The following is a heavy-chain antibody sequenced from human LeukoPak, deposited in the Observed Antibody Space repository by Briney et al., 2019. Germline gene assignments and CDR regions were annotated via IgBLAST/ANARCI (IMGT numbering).Heavy chain of an antibody. D-gene: IGHD6-19*01. CDR2: INPNSGGT. V-gene: IGHV1-2*02. Sequence: ASVKVSCKASGYTFTGYYMHWVRQAPGQGLEWLGWINPNSGGTNYAQKFQGRVTMTGDTSISTAYMELSRLRSDDTAVYYCAREGIAVAGTIHWGQGTLVTVSS. J-gene: IGHJ4*02. CDR3: AREGIAVAGTIH. CDR1: GYTFTGYY.